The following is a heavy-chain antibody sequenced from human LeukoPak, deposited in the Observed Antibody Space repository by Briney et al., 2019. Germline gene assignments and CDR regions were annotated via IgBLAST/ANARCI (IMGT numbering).Heavy chain of an antibody. J-gene: IGHJ5*02. CDR2: INHSGST. V-gene: IGHV4-34*01. CDR3: ARGISGWFDP. Sequence: ASETLSLTCAVYGGSFSGYYWSWIRQPPGKGLEWVGEINHSGSTNYNPSLKSRVTISVDTSKNQFSLKLSSVTAADTAVYYCARGISGWFDPWGQGTLVTVSS. CDR1: GGSFSGYY.